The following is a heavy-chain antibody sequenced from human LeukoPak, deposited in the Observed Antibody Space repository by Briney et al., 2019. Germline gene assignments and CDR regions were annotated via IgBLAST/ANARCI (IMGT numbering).Heavy chain of an antibody. V-gene: IGHV3-7*01. CDR2: IKQDGSEK. CDR1: GFTFSRYW. Sequence: GGSLRLSCAASGFTFSRYWMSWVRQAPGKGLEWVANIKQDGSEKYYVDSVKGRFTISRDNAKNSLYLQMNSLRAEDTAVYYCARDDCSSISCYRNWFDPWGQGTLVTVSS. CDR3: ARDDCSSISCYRNWFDP. J-gene: IGHJ5*02. D-gene: IGHD2-2*01.